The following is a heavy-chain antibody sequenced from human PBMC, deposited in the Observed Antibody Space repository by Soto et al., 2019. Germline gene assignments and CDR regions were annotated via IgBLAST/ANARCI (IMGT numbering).Heavy chain of an antibody. V-gene: IGHV3-11*01. CDR2: ISSSGSTM. CDR3: ARDLSSKLRFLEWLPTRPKNNWFDP. D-gene: IGHD3-3*01. J-gene: IGHJ5*02. CDR1: GFTFSDYY. Sequence: GGSLRLSCAASGFTFSDYYMSWIRQAPGKGLEWVSYISSSGSTMYYADSVKGRFTISRDNAKNSLYLQMNSLRAEDTAVYYCARDLSSKLRFLEWLPTRPKNNWFDPWGQGTLVTVSS.